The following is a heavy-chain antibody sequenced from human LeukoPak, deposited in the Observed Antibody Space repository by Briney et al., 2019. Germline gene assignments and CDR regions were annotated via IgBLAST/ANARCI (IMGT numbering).Heavy chain of an antibody. CDR3: AGEQNAFDM. J-gene: IGHJ3*02. CDR2: ISYDGSSK. Sequence: GGSLRLSCAASGFTFSNYAMHWVRQAPGKGLEWVAFISYDGSSKCYADCVKGRFTISRDNSKNTLYLQMNSLRAEDTAVYYCAGEQNAFDMWGQGTMVTVSS. V-gene: IGHV3-30*04. CDR1: GFTFSNYA.